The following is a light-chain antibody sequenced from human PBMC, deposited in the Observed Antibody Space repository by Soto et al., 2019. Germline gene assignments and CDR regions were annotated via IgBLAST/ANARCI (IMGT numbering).Light chain of an antibody. CDR2: GAS. J-gene: IGKJ1*01. CDR1: QSVSKY. CDR3: QHYSSSPWT. Sequence: EIVLTQSPGTLSLSPGERATLSCRASQSVSKYLAWYQQKPGQAPRVLIYGASSRATGIPDRFSGSGSGTDFTLTISRLEPADFAVYYCQHYSSSPWTFGQGTKVEIK. V-gene: IGKV3-20*01.